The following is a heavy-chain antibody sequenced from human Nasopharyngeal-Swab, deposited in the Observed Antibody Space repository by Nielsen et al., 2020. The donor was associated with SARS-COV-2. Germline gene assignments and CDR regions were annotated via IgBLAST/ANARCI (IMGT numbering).Heavy chain of an antibody. V-gene: IGHV1-58*01. Sequence: WVRQAPGQRLEWIGWFVVGSGNTNYAQKFQERVTITRDMSTSTAYMELSSLRSEDTAVYYCATDSSGYHDAFDIWGQGTMVTVSS. CDR3: ATDSSGYHDAFDI. CDR2: FVVGSGNT. J-gene: IGHJ3*02. D-gene: IGHD3-22*01.